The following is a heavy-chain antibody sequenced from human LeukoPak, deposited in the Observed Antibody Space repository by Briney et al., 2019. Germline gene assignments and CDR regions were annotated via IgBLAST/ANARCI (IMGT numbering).Heavy chain of an antibody. CDR3: ARRQGCSSTSCPPDY. V-gene: IGHV5-51*01. D-gene: IGHD2-2*01. Sequence: GESLKISCKGSGYSFTSYWIGWLLQMPGKGLELMGIIYPGDSDTRYSPSFQGQVTISADKSISTAYLQWSSLKASDTAMYYCARRQGCSSTSCPPDYWGQGTLVTVSP. CDR1: GYSFTSYW. CDR2: IYPGDSDT. J-gene: IGHJ4*02.